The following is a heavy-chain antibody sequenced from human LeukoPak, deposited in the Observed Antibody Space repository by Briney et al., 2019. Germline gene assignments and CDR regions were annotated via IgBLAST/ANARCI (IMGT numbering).Heavy chain of an antibody. D-gene: IGHD3-22*01. CDR3: ARVDYDSSGIDY. CDR1: GYTFTGHY. V-gene: IGHV1-2*02. J-gene: IGHJ4*02. Sequence: GASVKVFCKASGYTFTGHYIHWVRQAPGQGLEWMGWINPNRGGTTYSQKFQGRVTMTRDTSISTAYMELRRLRFNDTAVYYCARVDYDSSGIDYWGQGTLVTVSS. CDR2: INPNRGGT.